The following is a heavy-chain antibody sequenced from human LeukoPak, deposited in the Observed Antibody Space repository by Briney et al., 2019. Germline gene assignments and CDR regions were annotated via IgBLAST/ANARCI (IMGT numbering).Heavy chain of an antibody. V-gene: IGHV3-23*01. D-gene: IGHD3-10*01. Sequence: RPGGSLRLSCAASGFTFSSSAMSWVRQAPGKGLEWVSAISGSGGSTYYADSVKGRFTISRDNSKNTLYLQMNSLRAEDTAVYYCAKSSYYYGSGNIMDYFDYWGQGTLVTVSS. CDR2: ISGSGGST. CDR3: AKSSYYYGSGNIMDYFDY. J-gene: IGHJ4*02. CDR1: GFTFSSSA.